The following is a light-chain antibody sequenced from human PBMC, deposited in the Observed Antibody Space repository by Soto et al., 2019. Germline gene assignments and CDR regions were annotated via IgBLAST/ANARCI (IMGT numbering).Light chain of an antibody. V-gene: IGKV1-6*01. CDR1: QDIRKD. Sequence: AIQMTQSPSSLSAPVGDRVTITCRASQDIRKDLAWYQQKPGKAPQILVYGASTLQTGVASRFSGSGSATDFTLTISSLQPEDSAAYYCLQYNTYRTFGQGTKVDIK. CDR2: GAS. J-gene: IGKJ1*01. CDR3: LQYNTYRT.